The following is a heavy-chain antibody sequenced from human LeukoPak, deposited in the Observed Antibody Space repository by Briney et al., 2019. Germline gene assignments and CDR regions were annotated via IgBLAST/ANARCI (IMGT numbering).Heavy chain of an antibody. J-gene: IGHJ1*01. CDR3: ARGGYYYDSSGYSLGEYFQH. D-gene: IGHD3-22*01. Sequence: PGGSLRLSCAASGFTFSSYWMSWVRQAPGKGLEWVANIKQDGSEKYYVDSVKGRFTISRDNAKNSLYLQMNSLRAEDTAVYYCARGGYYYDSSGYSLGEYFQHWGQGTLVTVSS. CDR1: GFTFSSYW. V-gene: IGHV3-7*01. CDR2: IKQDGSEK.